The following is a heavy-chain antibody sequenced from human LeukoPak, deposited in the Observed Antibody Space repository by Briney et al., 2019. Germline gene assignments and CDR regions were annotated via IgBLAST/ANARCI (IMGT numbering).Heavy chain of an antibody. J-gene: IGHJ4*02. V-gene: IGHV3-23*01. Sequence: PGGSLRLSCAASGFTFSNCAMSWVRQAPGKGLEWVSGISGSGGSTYYADSVKGRFTISRDNSKNTLYLQMNSLRAEDTAVFYCAKGQVWLRGYFDYWGQGTLVTVSS. D-gene: IGHD5-18*01. CDR3: AKGQVWLRGYFDY. CDR1: GFTFSNCA. CDR2: ISGSGGST.